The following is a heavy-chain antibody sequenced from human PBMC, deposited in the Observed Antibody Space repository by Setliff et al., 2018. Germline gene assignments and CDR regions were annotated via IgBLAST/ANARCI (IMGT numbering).Heavy chain of an antibody. D-gene: IGHD2-2*01. CDR2: IFPADADT. CDR1: RDSFTNYW. V-gene: IGHV5-51*01. CDR3: AQKHQRASWAFDP. J-gene: IGHJ5*02. Sequence: PGESLKISCKESRDSFTNYWIIWVRQVPGKGLEWMGMIFPADADTRYNPSFKGQVTMSLDRSITTAYLQWDSLKASDTAIYYCAQKHQRASWAFDPWGRGTLVTV.